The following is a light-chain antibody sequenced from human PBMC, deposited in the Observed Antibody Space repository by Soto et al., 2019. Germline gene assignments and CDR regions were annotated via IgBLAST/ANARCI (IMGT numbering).Light chain of an antibody. CDR2: KTS. Sequence: DIKMTQSPSTLSATVGDRVAIACRASQTISSWVAWYQQKPGKAPRLLIYKTSSLESGVPSRFSGSGSGTEFTLTISGLQPDDFASYYCQQSYSTPITFGQGRRLEI. J-gene: IGKJ5*01. CDR3: QQSYSTPIT. V-gene: IGKV1-5*03. CDR1: QTISSW.